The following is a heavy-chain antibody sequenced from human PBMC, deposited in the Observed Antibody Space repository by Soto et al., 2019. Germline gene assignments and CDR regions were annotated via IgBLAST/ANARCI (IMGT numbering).Heavy chain of an antibody. CDR2: IIPIFGTA. V-gene: IGHV1-69*01. Sequence: QVQLVQSGAAVKKPGSSVKVSCKASGGTFSSYAISWVRQAPGQGLECMGGIIPIFGTANYAQKIQGRVTITADESTRTAYRGRRSGRSEDTAVYYFARVGYVRGGMDYGLDVWGQGATVTVSS. J-gene: IGHJ6*02. CDR1: GGTFSSYA. CDR3: ARVGYVRGGMDYGLDV. D-gene: IGHD3-10*02.